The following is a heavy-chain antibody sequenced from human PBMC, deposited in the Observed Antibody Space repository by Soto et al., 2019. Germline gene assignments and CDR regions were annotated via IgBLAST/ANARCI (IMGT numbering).Heavy chain of an antibody. J-gene: IGHJ5*02. CDR1: GGSNSSYY. D-gene: IGHD3-10*01. CDR3: ARELFGRSVWFDP. V-gene: IGHV4-59*01. CDR2: IYYSGST. Sequence: QVQLQESGPGLVKPSETLSLTCTVSGGSNSSYYWSWIRQPPGKGLEWIGYIYYSGSTNYNPSLKSRVTISVDTSKNQFSLKLSSVTAADTAVYYCARELFGRSVWFDPWGQGTLVTVSS.